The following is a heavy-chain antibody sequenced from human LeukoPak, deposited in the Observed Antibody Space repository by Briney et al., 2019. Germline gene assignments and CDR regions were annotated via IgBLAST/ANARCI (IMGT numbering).Heavy chain of an antibody. D-gene: IGHD3-22*01. J-gene: IGHJ5*02. CDR1: GYTFTSYY. Sequence: ASVKVSCKASGYTFTSYYMHWVRHAPGQGLEWMGIINPSGGSTSYAQKFQGRVTMTRDTSTSTVYMELSSLRSEDTAVYYCAREDYDSSGYYFSWFDPWGQGTLVTVSS. CDR3: AREDYDSSGYYFSWFDP. CDR2: INPSGGST. V-gene: IGHV1-46*01.